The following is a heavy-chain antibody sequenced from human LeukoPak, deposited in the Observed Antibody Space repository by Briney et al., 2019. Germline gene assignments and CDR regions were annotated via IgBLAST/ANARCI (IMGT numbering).Heavy chain of an antibody. D-gene: IGHD3-22*01. CDR2: INPNSGGT. Sequence: ASVKVSCKASGYTFTGYYMHWVRQAPGQGLEWMGRINPNSGGTNYAQKLQGRVTMTRDTSISTAYMELSRLRSDDTAVYYCARGAGYYYDSSGRDAFDIWGQGTMVTVSS. V-gene: IGHV1-2*06. CDR3: ARGAGYYYDSSGRDAFDI. CDR1: GYTFTGYY. J-gene: IGHJ3*02.